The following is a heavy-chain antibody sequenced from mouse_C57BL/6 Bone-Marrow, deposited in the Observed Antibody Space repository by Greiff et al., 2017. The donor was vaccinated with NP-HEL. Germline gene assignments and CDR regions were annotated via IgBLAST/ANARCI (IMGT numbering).Heavy chain of an antibody. V-gene: IGHV1-15*01. Sequence: QVQLQQSGAELVRPGASVTLSCKASGYTFTDYEMHWVKQTPVHGLEWIGAIDPETGGTAYNQKFKGKAILTADKSSSTAYMELRSLTSEDSAVYFCARSGYGSIYYFDYWGQGTTLTVSS. CDR2: IDPETGGT. J-gene: IGHJ2*01. CDR1: GYTFTDYE. CDR3: ARSGYGSIYYFDY. D-gene: IGHD1-1*01.